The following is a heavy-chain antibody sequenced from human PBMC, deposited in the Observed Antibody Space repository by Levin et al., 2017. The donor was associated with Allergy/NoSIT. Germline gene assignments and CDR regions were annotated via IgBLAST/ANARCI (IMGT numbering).Heavy chain of an antibody. D-gene: IGHD3-10*01. J-gene: IGHJ6*03. CDR1: EFTVSTNY. Sequence: PGESLKISCAASEFTVSTNYMNWVRQAPGKGLEWVSVIFIGASTYYADSVKGRFTISRDNSKNTLYLQMNSLRADDTAVYYCARGRGSYYYTSGSSRATYHYYYMDVWGKGTTVTVSS. V-gene: IGHV3-66*02. CDR2: IFIGAST. CDR3: ARGRGSYYYTSGSSRATYHYYYMDV.